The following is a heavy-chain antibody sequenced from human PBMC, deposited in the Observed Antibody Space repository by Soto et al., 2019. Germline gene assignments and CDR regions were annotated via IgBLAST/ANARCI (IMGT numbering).Heavy chain of an antibody. CDR2: IYYSGST. D-gene: IGHD3-10*01. V-gene: IGHV4-59*01. Sequence: PSETLSLTCTVSGGSISSYYWSWIRQPPGKGLEWIGYIYYSGSTNYNPSLKSRVTISVDTSKNQFSLKLSSVTAADTAVYYCARVFGSLWFGAEGSENYYYYYGMDVWGQGTTVTVSS. J-gene: IGHJ6*02. CDR3: ARVFGSLWFGAEGSENYYYYYGMDV. CDR1: GGSISSYY.